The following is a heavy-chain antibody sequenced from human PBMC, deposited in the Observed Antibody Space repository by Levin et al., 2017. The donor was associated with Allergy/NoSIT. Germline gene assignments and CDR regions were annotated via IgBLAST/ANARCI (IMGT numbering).Heavy chain of an antibody. D-gene: IGHD2-21*01. CDR3: AHLTPANHCGGDGSPFDY. Sequence: SGPTLVKPTQTLTLTCTFSGFSLSTSGVGVGWIRQPPGKALEWLALIYWDDDKRYSPSLKSRLTITKDTSKNQVVLTMTNMDPVDTATYYCAHLTPANHCGGDGSPFDYWGQGTLVTVSS. CDR2: IYWDDDK. CDR1: GFSLSTSGVG. V-gene: IGHV2-5*02. J-gene: IGHJ4*02.